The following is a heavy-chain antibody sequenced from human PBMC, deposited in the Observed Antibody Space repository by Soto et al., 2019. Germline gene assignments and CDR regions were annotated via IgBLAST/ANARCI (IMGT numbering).Heavy chain of an antibody. D-gene: IGHD3-22*01. Sequence: SETLSLTCTVSGGSISSYYWSWIRQPPGKGLEWIGYIYYSVNTNYNPSLKSRVTISVDTSKNQFSLKLSSVTAADTAVYYCARDRTQHYDSSGFYVYWGQGALVTVPQ. CDR3: ARDRTQHYDSSGFYVY. V-gene: IGHV4-59*12. CDR1: GGSISSYY. CDR2: IYYSVNT. J-gene: IGHJ4*02.